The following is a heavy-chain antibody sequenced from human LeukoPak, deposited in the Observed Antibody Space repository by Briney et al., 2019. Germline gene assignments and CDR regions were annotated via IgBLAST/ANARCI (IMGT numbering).Heavy chain of an antibody. Sequence: GGSLRLSCAAPGFTFSSYWMSWVRQAPGKGLEWVANIKQDGSEKYYVDSVKGRFTISRDNAKNSLYLQMNSLRAEDTAVYYCARDTDAFDIWGQGTMVTVSS. J-gene: IGHJ3*02. CDR1: GFTFSSYW. V-gene: IGHV3-7*01. CDR3: ARDTDAFDI. CDR2: IKQDGSEK.